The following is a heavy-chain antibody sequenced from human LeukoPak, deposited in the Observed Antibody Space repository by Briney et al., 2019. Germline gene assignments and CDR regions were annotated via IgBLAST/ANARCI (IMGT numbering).Heavy chain of an antibody. J-gene: IGHJ4*02. Sequence: GGSLRLSCAASGFTFSSHAMNWVRQAPGKGLEWVSYISRGGSTVYYADSVKGRFTISRDNAKNSLYLQMNSLRAEDTAVYYSARSTDYAPYGDFCDYWGQGTLVTVSS. V-gene: IGHV3-48*03. CDR2: ISRGGSTV. D-gene: IGHD4-17*01. CDR3: ARSTDYAPYGDFCDY. CDR1: GFTFSSHA.